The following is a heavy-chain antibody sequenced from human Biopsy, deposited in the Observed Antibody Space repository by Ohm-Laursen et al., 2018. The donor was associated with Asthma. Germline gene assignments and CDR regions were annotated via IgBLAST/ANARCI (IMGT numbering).Heavy chain of an antibody. Sequence: SLRLSCSASGFIFSNFAIHWVRQAPGKGLEWVGGISKDASTQVYADSVKGRFTMARDNSKNTLDLQMNSLREEATDVYYCVRAGTDDAFDIWGQGTVVSVSS. V-gene: IGHV3-30*03. CDR2: ISKDASTQ. J-gene: IGHJ3*02. D-gene: IGHD1-1*01. CDR1: GFIFSNFA. CDR3: VRAGTDDAFDI.